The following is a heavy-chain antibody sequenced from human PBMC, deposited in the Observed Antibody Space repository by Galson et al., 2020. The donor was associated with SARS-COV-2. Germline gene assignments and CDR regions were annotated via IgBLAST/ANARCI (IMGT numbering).Heavy chain of an antibody. J-gene: IGHJ4*02. CDR1: GFTFSSYA. V-gene: IGHV3-23*01. Sequence: GESLKISCAASGFTFSSYAMSWVRQAPGKGLEYVSGISVSGGSTYHADSMKGRFSISRDNSKNMFYLQVNSLRAEDTAVYYCATSSGWSEYWGQGTLVTVSS. CDR3: ATSSGWSEY. CDR2: ISVSGGST. D-gene: IGHD6-19*01.